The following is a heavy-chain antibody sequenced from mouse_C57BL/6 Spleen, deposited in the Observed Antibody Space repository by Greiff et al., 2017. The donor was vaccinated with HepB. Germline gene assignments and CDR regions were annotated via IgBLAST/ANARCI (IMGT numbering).Heavy chain of an antibody. CDR3: ARGYFDV. J-gene: IGHJ1*03. CDR2: IYPGDGDT. V-gene: IGHV1-82*01. CDR1: GYAFSSSW. Sequence: VQLQQSGPELVKPGASVKISCKASGYAFSSSWMNWVKQRPGKGLEWIGRIYPGDGDTNYNGKFKGKATLTADKSSSTAYMQLSCLTSEDSAVYFCARGYFDVWGTGTTVTVSS.